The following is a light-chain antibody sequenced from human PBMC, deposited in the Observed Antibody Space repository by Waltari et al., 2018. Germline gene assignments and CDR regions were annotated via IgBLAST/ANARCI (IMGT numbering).Light chain of an antibody. CDR3: QQVNSYPLT. V-gene: IGKV1-9*01. CDR1: QSINNF. J-gene: IGKJ4*01. CDR2: TAT. Sequence: DIQLTQSPSFLSASLGDRVPVTCRASQSINNFLAWFQQKPGEAPKLLIHTATTLQRGVPSRFRGTGSGTEFILTISSLQPEDFATYFCQQVNSYPLTFGGGTTVEMK.